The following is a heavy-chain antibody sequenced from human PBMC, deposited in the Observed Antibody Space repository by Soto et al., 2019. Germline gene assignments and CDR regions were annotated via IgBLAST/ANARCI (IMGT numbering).Heavy chain of an antibody. D-gene: IGHD1-26*01. J-gene: IGHJ5*02. CDR3: AKLSWEVAPS. Sequence: VTLRLSCSDPFLPCYRFWIHWVRQAPGKGLEWVSHIGPDGTDIVYADSVKGRFIISRDNARNTVYLQMNSLEAEDTAVYYCAKLSWEVAPSWGQGTLVIVSS. CDR1: FLPCYRFW. CDR2: IGPDGTDI. V-gene: IGHV3-74*03.